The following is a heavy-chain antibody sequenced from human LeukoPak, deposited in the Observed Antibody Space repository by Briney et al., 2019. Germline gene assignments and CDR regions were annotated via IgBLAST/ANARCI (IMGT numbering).Heavy chain of an antibody. CDR3: ARVHDILTGYYGVGAFDI. Sequence: SETLSLTCTVSGGSISSYYWSWIRQPAGKGLEWIGRIYTSGSTNYNPSLKSRVTMSVDTSKNQFSLKLSSATAADTAVYYCARVHDILTGYYGVGAFDIWGQGTMVTVSS. CDR1: GGSISSYY. CDR2: IYTSGST. V-gene: IGHV4-4*07. D-gene: IGHD3-9*01. J-gene: IGHJ3*02.